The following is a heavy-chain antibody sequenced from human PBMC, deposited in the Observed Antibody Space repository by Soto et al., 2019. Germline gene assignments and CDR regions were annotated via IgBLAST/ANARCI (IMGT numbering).Heavy chain of an antibody. Sequence: QVQLVESGGGLVKPGGSLRLSCAASGFTFSDYFMSWIRQAPGKGLEWVSYISSSGSTIYYADSLKGRFTIYRDNAKNSLYLHMNSLRAEDAAVYYCARGEQDYYSYGMDVWGQVTTVTVSS. V-gene: IGHV3-11*01. J-gene: IGHJ6*02. CDR1: GFTFSDYF. CDR3: ARGEQDYYSYGMDV. D-gene: IGHD1-26*01. CDR2: ISSSGSTI.